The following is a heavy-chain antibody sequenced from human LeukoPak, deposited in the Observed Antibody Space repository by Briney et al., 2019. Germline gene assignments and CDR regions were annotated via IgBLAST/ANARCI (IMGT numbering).Heavy chain of an antibody. CDR2: IKQDGSEK. CDR1: GFTFSGFP. V-gene: IGHV3-7*01. Sequence: GRSLRLSCAASGFTFSGFPMHWVRQAPGKGLEWVANIKQDGSEKYYVDSVKGRFTISRDNAKNSLYLQMNSLRAEDTAVYYCARVRRGSSWYLFDYWGQGTLVTVSS. D-gene: IGHD6-13*01. CDR3: ARVRRGSSWYLFDY. J-gene: IGHJ4*02.